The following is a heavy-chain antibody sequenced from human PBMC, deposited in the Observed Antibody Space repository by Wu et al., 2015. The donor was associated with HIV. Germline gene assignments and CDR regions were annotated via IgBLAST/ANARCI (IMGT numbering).Heavy chain of an antibody. CDR3: ASEWLRYCSGGSCVPFDP. J-gene: IGHJ5*02. CDR2: INLHSGGT. Sequence: QVQLVQSETEVKKPGASVKVSCKTSGYIFTAFYIHWVRQAPGQGLEWMGWINLHSGGTSYAQNFYGRVTMTRDTSVSTAYMELSSLTSDDTAVYYCASEWLRYCSGGSCVPFDPWGQGTLVTVSS. D-gene: IGHD2-15*01. V-gene: IGHV1-2*02. CDR1: GYIFTAFY.